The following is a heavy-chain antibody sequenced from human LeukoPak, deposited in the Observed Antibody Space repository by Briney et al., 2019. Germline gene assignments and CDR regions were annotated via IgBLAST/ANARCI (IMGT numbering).Heavy chain of an antibody. V-gene: IGHV4-59*01. D-gene: IGHD6-13*01. CDR3: ASSYSSSWFRFDY. CDR1: GGSINSYY. J-gene: IGHJ4*02. CDR2: IYGSGST. Sequence: SETLSLTCTVSGGSINSYYWSWIRQPPGKGLEWIGYIYGSGSTNYNPSLKSRVTISVDASKNQFSLKLTSVTAADTAVYYCASSYSSSWFRFDYWGQGTLVTVSS.